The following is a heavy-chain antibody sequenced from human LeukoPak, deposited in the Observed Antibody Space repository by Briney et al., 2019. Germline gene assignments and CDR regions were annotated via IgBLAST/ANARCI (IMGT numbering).Heavy chain of an antibody. CDR1: GGTFSSYT. Sequence: ASVRVSCKASGGTFSSYTISWVRQAPGQGLEWIGRIIPILGIANYAQKFQGRVAITGDKSTSTAYVELSSLRSEGTAGYYCASGAPPRYCSSTSCPQTETDYWGQGTLVTVSS. CDR3: ASGAPPRYCSSTSCPQTETDY. CDR2: IIPILGIA. V-gene: IGHV1-69*02. D-gene: IGHD2-2*01. J-gene: IGHJ4*02.